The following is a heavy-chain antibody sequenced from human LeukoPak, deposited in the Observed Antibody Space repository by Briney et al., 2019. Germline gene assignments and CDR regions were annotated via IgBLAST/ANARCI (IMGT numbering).Heavy chain of an antibody. J-gene: IGHJ4*02. CDR2: IHYSGRT. CDR1: GGSISVFY. D-gene: IGHD6-6*01. CDR3: AAGGARPDYFDY. V-gene: IGHV4-59*01. Sequence: SETLSPTCTVSGGSISVFYWNCIRQPPGKGLEWIGYIHYSGRTNYNPSLRSRVTMSVDTSKNQFSLNLSSVTTADTAVYYCAAGGARPDYFDYGGQGTLVTVSS.